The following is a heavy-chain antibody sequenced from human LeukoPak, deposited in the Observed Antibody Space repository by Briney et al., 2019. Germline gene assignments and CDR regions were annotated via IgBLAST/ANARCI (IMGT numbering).Heavy chain of an antibody. J-gene: IGHJ3*02. V-gene: IGHV1-2*02. D-gene: IGHD3-9*01. CDR3: ARVGYYDILTGYPHDAFDI. Sequence: WASVKVSCKAFGCTFTSNYMHWVRQAPGQGLEWMGWINPNSGGTNYAQKFQGRVTMTRDTSISTAYMELSRLRSDDTAVYYCARVGYYDILTGYPHDAFDIWGQGTMVTVSS. CDR1: GCTFTSNY. CDR2: INPNSGGT.